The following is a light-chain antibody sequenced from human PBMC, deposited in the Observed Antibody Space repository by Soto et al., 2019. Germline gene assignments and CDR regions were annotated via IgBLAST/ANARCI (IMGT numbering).Light chain of an antibody. CDR2: DTS. Sequence: EIRLTQSPAALSLTPGERATHSCRASQSIAGYLAWYQKKPGQAPRLLIYDTSNRVTGVPARFSGSGSGTDFTLSISSLEPEDFAVYYCQQRSNWPPITFGQGTRLEI. CDR3: QQRSNWPPIT. J-gene: IGKJ5*01. CDR1: QSIAGY. V-gene: IGKV3-11*01.